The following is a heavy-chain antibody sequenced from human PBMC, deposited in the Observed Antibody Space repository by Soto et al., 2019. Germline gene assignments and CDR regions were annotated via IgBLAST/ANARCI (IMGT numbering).Heavy chain of an antibody. D-gene: IGHD6-6*01. V-gene: IGHV3-23*01. CDR3: AKIGSSSSVSLPLVLPDY. Sequence: EVQLLESGGGLVQPGGSLRLSCAASGFTFSSYAMSWVRQSPGKGLEWVSAIPGSGTSTYYAGSVKGRFTISRDNSKNTLYLQMNSLRVEDTAVYYCAKIGSSSSVSLPLVLPDYWGQGALVTVSS. J-gene: IGHJ4*02. CDR1: GFTFSSYA. CDR2: IPGSGTST.